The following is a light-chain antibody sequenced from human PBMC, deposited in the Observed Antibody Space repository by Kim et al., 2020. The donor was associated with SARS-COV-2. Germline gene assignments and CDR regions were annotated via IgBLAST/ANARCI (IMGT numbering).Light chain of an antibody. CDR3: QVWDNNSDHYV. Sequence: APGQTARITCGGNNIGTTSVHWYQQKPGQAPVLVISYDTDRPSGIPERFSGSNSGNTATLTISRVEAGDEADYYCQVWDNNSDHYVFGTGTKVNVL. CDR1: NIGTTS. J-gene: IGLJ1*01. CDR2: YDT. V-gene: IGLV3-21*04.